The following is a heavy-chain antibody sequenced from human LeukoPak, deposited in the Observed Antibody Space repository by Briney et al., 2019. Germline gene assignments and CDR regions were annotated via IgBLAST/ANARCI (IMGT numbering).Heavy chain of an antibody. D-gene: IGHD1-14*01. CDR3: AGHSFETVDAFDA. V-gene: IGHV5-51*01. Sequence: GESLKISCEASGFNFNNYWVGWVRQMPGKGLEWMGIIYPGDYDTGYSPSFQGHVTISVDKSISTAYLQWRSLRASDTAMYFCAGHSFETVDAFDAWGQGTIVTVSA. CDR2: IYPGDYDT. CDR1: GFNFNNYW. J-gene: IGHJ3*01.